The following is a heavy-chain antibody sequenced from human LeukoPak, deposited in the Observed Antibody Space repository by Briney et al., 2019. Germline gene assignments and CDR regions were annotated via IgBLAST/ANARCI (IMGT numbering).Heavy chain of an antibody. D-gene: IGHD3-22*01. V-gene: IGHV5-51*01. J-gene: IGHJ4*02. CDR3: EGGGYTFAY. Sequence: SGESPQISCKGSGCCFTSYWIGCVRQMPGKSLEWMGIIYPGDSDTRYSPSFQGQVTISADKSISTAYLQWSSVKSSDPAMYFREGGGYTFAYWGKGTLVAVS. CDR1: GCCFTSYW. CDR2: IYPGDSDT.